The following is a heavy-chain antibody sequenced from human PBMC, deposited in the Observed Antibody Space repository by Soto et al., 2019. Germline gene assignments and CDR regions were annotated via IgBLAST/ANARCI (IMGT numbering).Heavy chain of an antibody. CDR1: GFTVSSNY. D-gene: IGHD2-2*01. CDR2: IYSGGST. Sequence: PGGSLRLSCAASGFTVSSNYMSWVRQSPGKGLEWVSVIYSGGSTYYADSVKGRFTISRDNSKNTLYLQMNSLSAEDTAVYYCARTRDGYRDYWGQGTLVTVSS. J-gene: IGHJ4*03. CDR3: ARTRDGYRDY. V-gene: IGHV3-53*01.